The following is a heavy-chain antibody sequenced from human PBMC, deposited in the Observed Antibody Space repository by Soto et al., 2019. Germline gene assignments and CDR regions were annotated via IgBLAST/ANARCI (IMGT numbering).Heavy chain of an antibody. V-gene: IGHV5-51*01. J-gene: IGHJ6*02. CDR2: IYPGDSDT. D-gene: IGHD2-2*01. CDR1: GYSFTSYW. CDR3: ARGAGESRYQLLWPPAPGYSYGMDV. Sequence: GESLKISCKGSGYSFTSYWIGWVRQMPGKGLEWMGIIYPGDSDTRYSPSFQGQVTISADKSISTAYLTWSSLKASDTAMYYCARGAGESRYQLLWPPAPGYSYGMDVWGQGTTVTVSS.